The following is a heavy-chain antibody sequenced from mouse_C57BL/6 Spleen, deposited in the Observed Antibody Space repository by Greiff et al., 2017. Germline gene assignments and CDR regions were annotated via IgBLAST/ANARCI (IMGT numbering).Heavy chain of an antibody. CDR2: INPSNGGT. D-gene: IGHD3-2*02. CDR1: GYTFTSYW. V-gene: IGHV1-53*01. Sequence: QVQLQQPGTELVKPGASVKLSCKASGYTFTSYWMHWVKQRPGQGLEWIGNINPSNGGTNYNEKFKSKATLTVDTSSSTAYMQLSSLTSEDSAVYYCARTQLRLDYFDYWGQGTTLTVSS. CDR3: ARTQLRLDYFDY. J-gene: IGHJ2*01.